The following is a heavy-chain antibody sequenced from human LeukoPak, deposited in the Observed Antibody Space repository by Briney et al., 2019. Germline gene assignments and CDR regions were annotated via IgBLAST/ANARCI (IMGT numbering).Heavy chain of an antibody. J-gene: IGHJ4*02. D-gene: IGHD3-22*01. CDR1: GYTLTELS. CDR3: ATAPYYYDSSTD. Sequence: ASVKVSCKVSGYTLTELSMHWVRQAPGKGLEWMGGFDPEDGETIYAQKFQGRVTMTEDTSTDTAYMELSSLRSEDTAVYYCATAPYYYDSSTDWGQGTLAPSPQ. CDR2: FDPEDGET. V-gene: IGHV1-24*01.